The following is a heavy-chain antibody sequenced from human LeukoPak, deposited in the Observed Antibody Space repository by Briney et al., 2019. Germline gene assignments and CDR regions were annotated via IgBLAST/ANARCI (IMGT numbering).Heavy chain of an antibody. D-gene: IGHD6-13*01. CDR3: ARPLQLIAAAGPAFDY. V-gene: IGHV3-30*01. CDR1: GFTFSSYA. CDR2: ISYDGSNK. J-gene: IGHJ4*02. Sequence: GRSLRLSCAASGFTFSSYAMHWVRQAPGKGLGWVAVISYDGSNKYYADSVKGRFTISRDNSKNTLYLQMNSLRAEDTAVYYCARPLQLIAAAGPAFDYWGQGTLVTVSS.